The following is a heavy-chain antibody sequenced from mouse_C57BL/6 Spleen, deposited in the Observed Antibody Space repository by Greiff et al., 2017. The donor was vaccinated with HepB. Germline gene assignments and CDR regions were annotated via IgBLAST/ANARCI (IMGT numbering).Heavy chain of an antibody. Sequence: VKLQQSGAELARPGASVKLSCKASGYTFTSYGISWVKQRTGQGLEWIGEIYPRSGNTYYNEKFKGKATLTADKSSSTAYMELRSLTSEDSAVYFCARRYAPSWYFDVWGTGTTVTVSS. D-gene: IGHD1-1*01. CDR3: ARRYAPSWYFDV. CDR2: IYPRSGNT. V-gene: IGHV1-81*01. J-gene: IGHJ1*03. CDR1: GYTFTSYG.